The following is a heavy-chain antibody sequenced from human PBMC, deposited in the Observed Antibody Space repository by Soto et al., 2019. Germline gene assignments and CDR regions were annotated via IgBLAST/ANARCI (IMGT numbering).Heavy chain of an antibody. V-gene: IGHV3-48*03. J-gene: IGHJ3*02. CDR3: ARDPRSITIFGVVIGGDAFDI. CDR1: GFTFSSYE. CDR2: ISSSGSTI. Sequence: GGSLRLSCAASGFTFSSYEMNWVCQAPGKGLEWVSYISSSGSTIYYADSVKGRFTISRDNSKNSLYLQLNRLIADAMAVDYCARDPRSITIFGVVIGGDAFDIWGYGTLVTVSS. D-gene: IGHD3-3*01.